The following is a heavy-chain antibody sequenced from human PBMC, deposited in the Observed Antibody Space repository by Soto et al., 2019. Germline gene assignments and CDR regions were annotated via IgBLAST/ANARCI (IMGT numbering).Heavy chain of an antibody. CDR2: ISYDGSNK. D-gene: IGHD5-18*01. Sequence: QVQLVESGGGVVQPGRSLRLSCAASGFTFSSYAMHWVRQAPGKGLAWVAVISYDGSNKYYADSVKGRFTISRDNSKNTQYLQMTSLRAEDTAVYYCARAPKGIYVDTAMVSATCYYGMDVWGQGTTVTVSS. J-gene: IGHJ6*02. V-gene: IGHV3-30-3*01. CDR1: GFTFSSYA. CDR3: ARAPKGIYVDTAMVSATCYYGMDV.